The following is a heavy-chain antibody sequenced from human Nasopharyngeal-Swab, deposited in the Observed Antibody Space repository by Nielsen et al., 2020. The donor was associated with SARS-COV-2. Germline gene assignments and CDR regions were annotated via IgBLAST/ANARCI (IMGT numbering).Heavy chain of an antibody. Sequence: SLKISCAASGFTFDDYAMHWVRQAPGKGLELVSGISWNSGSIGYADSVKGRFTISRDNAKNSLYLQMNSLRAEDTALYYCAKAGSYYVFFSNWFDPWGQGTLVTVSS. CDR3: AKAGSYYVFFSNWFDP. J-gene: IGHJ5*02. V-gene: IGHV3-9*01. CDR2: ISWNSGSI. CDR1: GFTFDDYA. D-gene: IGHD1-26*01.